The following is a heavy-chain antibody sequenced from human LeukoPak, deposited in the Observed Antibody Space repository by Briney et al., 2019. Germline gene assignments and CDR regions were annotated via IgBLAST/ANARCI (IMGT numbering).Heavy chain of an antibody. D-gene: IGHD6-13*01. CDR2: ISYDGSNK. CDR3: ARGQAAGTDY. CDR1: GCTFSSYA. J-gene: IGHJ4*02. V-gene: IGHV3-30-3*01. Sequence: GGSLRLSCAASGCTFSSYAMHWVRQAPGKGLEWVAVISYDGSNKYYADSVKGRFTISRDNSKNTLYLQMNSLRAEDTAVYYCARGQAAGTDYWGQGTLVTVSS.